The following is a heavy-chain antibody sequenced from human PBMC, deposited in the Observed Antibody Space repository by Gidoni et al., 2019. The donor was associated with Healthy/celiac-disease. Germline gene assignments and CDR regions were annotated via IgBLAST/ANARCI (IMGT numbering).Heavy chain of an antibody. CDR2: IYSGGST. J-gene: IGHJ4*02. CDR1: GFPVSSNY. CDR3: ARSSGWGYGGDYFDY. D-gene: IGHD7-27*01. Sequence: EVQLLESGGGLIQPGGSLRLSCAASGFPVSSNYMSWVRQAPGQGLVWVSVIYSGGSTYYADSVKGRFTISRDNSKNTLYLQMNSLRAEDTAVYYCARSSGWGYGGDYFDYWGQGTLVTVSS. V-gene: IGHV3-53*01.